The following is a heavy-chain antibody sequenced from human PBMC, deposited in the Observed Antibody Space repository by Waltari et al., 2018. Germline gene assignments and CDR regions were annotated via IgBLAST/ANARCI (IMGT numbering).Heavy chain of an antibody. D-gene: IGHD3-3*02. CDR1: GYTLSNYY. Sequence: EVRPLQSGAEVKKPGTTLKISCRLSGYTLSNYYIHWIQQAPGKGLQWMGLVDPEDGQTIYAEALQARISMTADSSTETVYMELTSLTSDDSAVYYCATALGDSISASRPFEIWGQGTVITVSS. CDR2: VDPEDGQT. CDR3: ATALGDSISASRPFEI. J-gene: IGHJ3*02. V-gene: IGHV1-69-2*01.